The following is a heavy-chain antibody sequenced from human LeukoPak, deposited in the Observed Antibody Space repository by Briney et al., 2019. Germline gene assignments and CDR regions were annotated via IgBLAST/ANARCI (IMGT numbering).Heavy chain of an antibody. Sequence: ASVKVSCKASGYTLTSYAMNWVRQAPGQGLEWMGWINTNTGNPTYAQGFTGRFVFSLDTSVSTAYLQISSLKAEDTAVYYCASLPSSSGWFPWFDYWGQGTLVTVSS. CDR2: INTNTGNP. D-gene: IGHD6-19*01. CDR3: ASLPSSSGWFPWFDY. V-gene: IGHV7-4-1*02. CDR1: GYTLTSYA. J-gene: IGHJ4*02.